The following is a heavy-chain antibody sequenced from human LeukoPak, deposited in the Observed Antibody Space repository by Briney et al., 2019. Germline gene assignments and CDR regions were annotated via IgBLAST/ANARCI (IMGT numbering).Heavy chain of an antibody. D-gene: IGHD3-22*01. J-gene: IGHJ4*02. CDR2: IYYSGST. CDR3: ARLYYDSSGYYQICYFDY. CDR1: GGSISSSSYY. V-gene: IGHV4-39*01. Sequence: PSETLSLTCTVSGGSISSSSYYWDWIRQPPGKGLEWIGSIYYSGSTYYNPSLKSRVTISVDTSKNQLSLNLSSVTAADTAVYYCARLYYDSSGYYQICYFDYWGQGTLVTVSS.